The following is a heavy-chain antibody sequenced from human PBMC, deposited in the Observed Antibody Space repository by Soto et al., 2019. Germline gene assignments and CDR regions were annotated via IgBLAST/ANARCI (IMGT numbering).Heavy chain of an antibody. CDR2: ISVSGGST. CDR1: GFTFSSYA. V-gene: IGHV3-23*01. CDR3: AKSRRLMVRGVFDY. Sequence: EVQLLESGGGLVQPGGSLRLSCAASGFTFSSYAMSWVRQAPGQGLVWVSAISVSGGSTYYADSVKGRFTISRDNSNNSLYLQMNSLRAEDTAVYYCAKSRRLMVRGVFDYCGQGTLVTVSS. D-gene: IGHD3-10*01. J-gene: IGHJ4*02.